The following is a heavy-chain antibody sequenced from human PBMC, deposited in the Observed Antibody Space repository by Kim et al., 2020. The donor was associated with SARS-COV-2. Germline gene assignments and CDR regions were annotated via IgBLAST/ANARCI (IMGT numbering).Heavy chain of an antibody. J-gene: IGHJ4*02. CDR3: ARDSYGSYFFDY. Sequence: TSYHPPLNVPVTISLHASKNQFSLNLSSVTAADTAVYYCARDSYGSYFFDYWGRGTLVTVSS. CDR2: T. V-gene: IGHV4-59*01. D-gene: IGHD1-26*01.